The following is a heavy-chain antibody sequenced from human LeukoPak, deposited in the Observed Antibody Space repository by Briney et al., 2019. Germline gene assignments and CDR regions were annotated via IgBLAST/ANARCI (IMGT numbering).Heavy chain of an antibody. V-gene: IGHV3-23*01. CDR3: AKSLAATGARYDFDF. CDR2: ISGSGGST. CDR1: GFTFSSYA. D-gene: IGHD6-13*01. J-gene: IGHJ4*02. Sequence: GGSLRLPCAASGFTFSSYAMSWVRQAPGKGLEWVSSISGSGGSTYCADSLKGRFTISRDNSKNTLYLQMNSLRAEDTAIYYCAKSLAATGARYDFDFWGQGTLVTVSS.